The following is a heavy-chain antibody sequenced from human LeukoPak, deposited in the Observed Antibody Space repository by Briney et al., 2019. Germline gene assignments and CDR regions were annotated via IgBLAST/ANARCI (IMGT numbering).Heavy chain of an antibody. CDR3: AREDSYYYGSGSYPFDY. CDR1: GYTFTSYD. D-gene: IGHD3-10*01. J-gene: IGHJ4*02. Sequence: ASVKVSCKASGYTFTSYDINWVRQATGQGLEWMGWMNPNSGNTGYAQKFQGRVTITADESTSTAYMELSSLRSEDTAVYYCAREDSYYYGSGSYPFDYWGQGTLVTVSS. V-gene: IGHV1-8*03. CDR2: MNPNSGNT.